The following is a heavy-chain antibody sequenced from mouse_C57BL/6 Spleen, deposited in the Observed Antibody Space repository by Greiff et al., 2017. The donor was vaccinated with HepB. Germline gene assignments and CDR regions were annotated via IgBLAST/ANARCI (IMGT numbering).Heavy chain of an antibody. CDR1: GFTFSSYA. D-gene: IGHD1-1*01. CDR3: ARDRGYYGSSYPAY. J-gene: IGHJ3*01. Sequence: VMLVESGGGLVKPGGSLKLSCAASGFTFSSYAMSWVRQTPEKRLEWVATISDGGSYTYYPDNVKGRFTISRDNAKNNLYLQMSHLKSEDTAMYYCARDRGYYGSSYPAYWGQGTLVTVSA. CDR2: ISDGGSYT. V-gene: IGHV5-4*01.